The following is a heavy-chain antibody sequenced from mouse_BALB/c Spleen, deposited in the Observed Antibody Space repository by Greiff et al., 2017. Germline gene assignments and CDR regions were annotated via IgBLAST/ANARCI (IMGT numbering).Heavy chain of an antibody. CDR1: GFSLTGYG. D-gene: IGHD1-2*01. V-gene: IGHV2-6-7*01. Sequence: VQRVESGPGLVAPSQSLSITCTVSGFSLTGYGVNWVRQPPGKGLEWLGMIWGDGSTDYNSALKSRLSISKDNSKSQVFLKMTSLQTDDTARYYCARESPHYSYAMDYWGQGTSVTVSS. CDR3: ARESPHYSYAMDY. J-gene: IGHJ4*01. CDR2: IWGDGST.